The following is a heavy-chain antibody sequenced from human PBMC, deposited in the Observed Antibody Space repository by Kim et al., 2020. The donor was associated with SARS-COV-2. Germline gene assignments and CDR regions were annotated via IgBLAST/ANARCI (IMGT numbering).Heavy chain of an antibody. CDR1: GFTFSSYS. CDR3: ARDLVRRSRVDV. V-gene: IGHV3-21*01. Sequence: GGSLRLSCAASGFTFSSYSMTWVRQAPGKGLEWVSSIRSSSNYIYYADSVKGRFTISRDNAKNSLYLHMNSLRAEDTAVYYCARDLVRRSRVDVWGQGTTDTVSS. D-gene: IGHD6-13*01. J-gene: IGHJ6*02. CDR2: IRSSSNYI.